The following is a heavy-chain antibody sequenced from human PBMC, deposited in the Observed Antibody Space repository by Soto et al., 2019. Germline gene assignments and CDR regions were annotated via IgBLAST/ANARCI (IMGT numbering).Heavy chain of an antibody. CDR2: IIPIFGTA. Sequence: SVKVSCKASGGTFSSYAISWVRQAPGQGLEWMGGIIPIFGTANYAQKFQGRVTITADESTSTAYMELSSLRSEDTAVYYCASSDSSGYYAGEDYYYYGMDVWGQGTTVTVSS. CDR3: ASSDSSGYYAGEDYYYYGMDV. D-gene: IGHD3-22*01. CDR1: GGTFSSYA. J-gene: IGHJ6*02. V-gene: IGHV1-69*13.